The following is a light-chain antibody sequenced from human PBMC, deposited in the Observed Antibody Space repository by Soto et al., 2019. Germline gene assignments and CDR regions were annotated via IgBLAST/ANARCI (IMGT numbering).Light chain of an antibody. J-gene: IGKJ1*01. Sequence: DIQMTQSPSSLSASVGDRFTITCRASQVIGSYLGWYQQKPGNAPKLLIYAASSLQSGVPSRFSGSGSGTEFTLTISSLQPDDFATYYCQQHNSYPLTFGQGTKVDIK. CDR3: QQHNSYPLT. V-gene: IGKV1-17*01. CDR1: QVIGSY. CDR2: AAS.